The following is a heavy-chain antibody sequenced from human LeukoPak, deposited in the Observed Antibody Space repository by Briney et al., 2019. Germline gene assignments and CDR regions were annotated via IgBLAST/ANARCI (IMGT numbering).Heavy chain of an antibody. CDR2: IKQDGSEK. CDR3: ARGVKHIVGALNYYYYMDI. V-gene: IGHV3-7*01. CDR1: GFTFSSYW. D-gene: IGHD2-21*01. J-gene: IGHJ6*03. Sequence: GGSLRLSCAASGFTFSSYWMSWVRQAPGKGLQWVANIKQDGSEKYYVDSVKGRFTISRDNAKNSLYLQMNSLRAEDTAVYDCARGVKHIVGALNYYYYMDIWGKGTTVTVSS.